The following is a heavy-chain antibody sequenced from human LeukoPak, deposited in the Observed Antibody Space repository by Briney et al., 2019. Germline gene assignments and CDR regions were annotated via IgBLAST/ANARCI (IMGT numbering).Heavy chain of an antibody. D-gene: IGHD1-1*01. CDR2: INHSGST. CDR3: ATVWPKGYWFDP. CDR1: GGSSSGYY. Sequence: SETLSLTCAVYGGSSSGYYWSWIRQPPGKGLEWIGEINHSGSTNYNPSLKSRVTISVDTSKNQFSLKLSSVTAADTAVYYCATVWPKGYWFDPWGQGTLVTVSS. V-gene: IGHV4-34*01. J-gene: IGHJ5*02.